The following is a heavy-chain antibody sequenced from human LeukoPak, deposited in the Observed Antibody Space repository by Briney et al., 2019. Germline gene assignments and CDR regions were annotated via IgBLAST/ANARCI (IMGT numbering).Heavy chain of an antibody. CDR2: IWYDGSNK. Sequence: SGGSLRLSCAASGFTFSSYGMHWVRQAPGKGLEWVAVIWYDGSNKYYADSVKGRFTISRDSSKNTLYLQMNSLRAEDTAVYYCARWASVLSVWGQGTMVTVSS. V-gene: IGHV3-33*01. D-gene: IGHD3-9*01. CDR1: GFTFSSYG. J-gene: IGHJ3*01. CDR3: ARWASVLSV.